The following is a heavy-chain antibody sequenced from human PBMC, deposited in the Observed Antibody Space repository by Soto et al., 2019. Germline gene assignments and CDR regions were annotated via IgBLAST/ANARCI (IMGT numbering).Heavy chain of an antibody. CDR3: ARAPSGSYPEFDY. Sequence: GGSLRLSCAASGFSFSSYTMHWVRQAPGKGLEWVGVITYDGSNQYYADSVKGRFTISRDNSRNMLFLQMNSLRPDDTAVYYCARAPSGSYPEFDYWGPGTLVTVSS. D-gene: IGHD1-26*01. J-gene: IGHJ4*02. CDR2: ITYDGSNQ. V-gene: IGHV3-30-3*01. CDR1: GFSFSSYT.